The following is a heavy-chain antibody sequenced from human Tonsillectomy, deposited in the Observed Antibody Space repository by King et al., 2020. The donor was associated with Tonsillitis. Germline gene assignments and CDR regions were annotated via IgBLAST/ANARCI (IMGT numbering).Heavy chain of an antibody. D-gene: IGHD5-12*01. J-gene: IGHJ4*02. Sequence: QLVQSGAEVKKPGASVKVSCKASGYTFTNYYMHWVRQAPGQGLEWMGIINSNGGSTNYAQKFQGRVTLTRDTSTSTVYMELSSLRSEDTAVYFCARYSGYSYYDFGFDYWGQGPLVTVSS. V-gene: IGHV1-46*01. CDR2: INSNGGST. CDR1: GYTFTNYY. CDR3: ARYSGYSYYDFGFDY.